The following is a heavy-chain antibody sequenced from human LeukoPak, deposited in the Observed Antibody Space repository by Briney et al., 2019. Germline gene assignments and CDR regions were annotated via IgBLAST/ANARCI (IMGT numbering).Heavy chain of an antibody. Sequence: GGSLRLSCAASGFTFSNCAMSWVRQAPGKGLEWVSAISGSGGVTYYADSVKGRFTISRDNSNNTLYLQMNSLRAEDTAVYYCAKDPDCTSGVCYTFFDYWGQGTLVTVSS. CDR3: AKDPDCTSGVCYTFFDY. J-gene: IGHJ4*02. V-gene: IGHV3-23*01. CDR1: GFTFSNCA. CDR2: ISGSGGVT. D-gene: IGHD2-8*01.